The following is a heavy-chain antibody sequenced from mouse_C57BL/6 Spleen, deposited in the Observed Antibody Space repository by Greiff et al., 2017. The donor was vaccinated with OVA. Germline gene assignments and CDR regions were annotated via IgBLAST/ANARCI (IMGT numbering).Heavy chain of an antibody. J-gene: IGHJ2*02. CDR2: IDPEDGDT. V-gene: IGHV14-1*01. CDR1: GFKIKDYY. D-gene: IGHD2-4*01. Sequence: EVQLQQSGAELVRPGASVKLSCTASGFKIKDYYMHWVKQRPEQGLEWIGRIDPEDGDTGYAPKFQGKATITAVTTSNTAYLQLSSLTSEDTAVYYCTFYDYDPDYWGQGTSLTVSS. CDR3: TFYDYDPDY.